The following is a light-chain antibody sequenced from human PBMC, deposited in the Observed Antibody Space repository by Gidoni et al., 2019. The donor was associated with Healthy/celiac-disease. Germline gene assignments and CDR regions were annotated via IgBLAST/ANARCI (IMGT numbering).Light chain of an antibody. CDR1: QSISSY. V-gene: IGKV1-39*01. CDR3: QQNYSTPRT. CDR2: AAS. Sequence: DIQMTPSPSSLSASVGGRVTITCRASQSISSYLNWYQQKPGKAPKLLIYAASSLQSGVPSRFSGSGSGTDFTLTISSLQPEDFATYYCQQNYSTPRTFGQGTKVEIK. J-gene: IGKJ1*01.